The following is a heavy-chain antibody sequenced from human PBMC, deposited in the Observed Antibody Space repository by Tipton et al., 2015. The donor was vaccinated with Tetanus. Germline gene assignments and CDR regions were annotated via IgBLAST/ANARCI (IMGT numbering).Heavy chain of an antibody. CDR3: ARDNMGSLEY. Sequence: TLSLTCTVAGGSISGYYWTWIRQPPGKGLEWIGYIYDNGTTSYSPSLKSRVIISVDMSKGQVSLKLSSVSTADTAVYYCARDNMGSLEYWGQGILVTVSS. V-gene: IGHV4-59*01. CDR2: IYDNGTT. J-gene: IGHJ4*02. CDR1: GGSISGYY.